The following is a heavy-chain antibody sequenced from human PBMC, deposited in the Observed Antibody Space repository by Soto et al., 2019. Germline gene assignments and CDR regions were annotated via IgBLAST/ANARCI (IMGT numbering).Heavy chain of an antibody. D-gene: IGHD1-26*01. Sequence: GGSLRLSCAASGFTFSSYGMPWVRQAPGKGLEWVAVISYDGSNKYYADSVKGRSTISRDNSKNTLYLQMNSLRAEDTAVYYCNGIGPWGQGTRGTVS. CDR1: GFTFSSYG. J-gene: IGHJ5*02. CDR2: ISYDGSNK. V-gene: IGHV3-30*03. CDR3: NGIGP.